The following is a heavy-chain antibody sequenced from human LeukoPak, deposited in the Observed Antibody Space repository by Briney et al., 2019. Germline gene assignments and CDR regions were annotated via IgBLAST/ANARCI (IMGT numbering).Heavy chain of an antibody. Sequence: GESLKISCKGSGYSFTSYWIGWVRQMPGKGLEWMGIIYPGDSDTRYSPSFQGQVTISADKSISTAYLQWSSLKASDTAMYYCARHGCSSTSCYPQYNWFDPWGQGTLVTVPS. J-gene: IGHJ5*02. D-gene: IGHD2-2*01. V-gene: IGHV5-51*01. CDR1: GYSFTSYW. CDR3: ARHGCSSTSCYPQYNWFDP. CDR2: IYPGDSDT.